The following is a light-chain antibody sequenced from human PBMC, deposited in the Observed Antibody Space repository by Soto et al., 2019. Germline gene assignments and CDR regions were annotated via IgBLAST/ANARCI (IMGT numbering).Light chain of an antibody. CDR2: EVN. CDR1: SSDVGGYNY. CDR3: SSYAGRSNV. V-gene: IGLV2-8*01. Sequence: QSALTQPPSASGSPGQSVAISCTGTSSDVGGYNYVSWYQQHPGKAPKLMIYEVNKRPSGGPDRFSGSKSGNTASLTVSGLQAEEESDYYCSSYAGRSNVFGTGTKVT. J-gene: IGLJ1*01.